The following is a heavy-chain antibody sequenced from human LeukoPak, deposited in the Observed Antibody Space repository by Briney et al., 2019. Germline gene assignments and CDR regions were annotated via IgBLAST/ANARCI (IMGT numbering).Heavy chain of an antibody. CDR1: GFTFRSYC. D-gene: IGHD3-9*01. CDR2: IKQDGSEK. Sequence: GGSLRLSCAGSGFTFRSYCMHWVRRARGKGLEGVANIKQDGSEKYYVDSVKGRFTISRDNANDSVYLQMNSLRGEDTAVYYCARRYFDWFLGAGGSLDIWGQGTMVTVSS. J-gene: IGHJ3*02. V-gene: IGHV3-7*01. CDR3: ARRYFDWFLGAGGSLDI.